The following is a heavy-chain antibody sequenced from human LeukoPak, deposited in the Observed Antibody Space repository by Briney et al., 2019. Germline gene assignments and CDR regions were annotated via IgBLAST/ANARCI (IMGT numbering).Heavy chain of an antibody. CDR2: ITGSGGST. CDR1: GFTFSTYG. D-gene: IGHD6-19*01. J-gene: IGHJ4*02. Sequence: GGTLRLSCAASGFTFSTYGMSWVRQAPGKGLEWVSAITGSGGSTYYADSVKGRFTISRDNSKNTLYLQINSLRVEDTAVYYCARDMTTVTPYSSGWPPSFDYWGQGTLVTVSS. V-gene: IGHV3-23*01. CDR3: ARDMTTVTPYSSGWPPSFDY.